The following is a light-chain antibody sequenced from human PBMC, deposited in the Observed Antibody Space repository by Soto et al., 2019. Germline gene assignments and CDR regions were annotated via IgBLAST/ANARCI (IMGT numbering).Light chain of an antibody. CDR1: SSNIGNNY. Sequence: QSVLTQPPSVSAAPGQKVTISCSGSSSNIGNNYVSWYQQLPGTAPKLLIYDNNKRPSGIPDRFSGSKSGTSATLGITGLQTGDEAHYYCGTWDSSLSGGVFGGGTKLTVL. CDR3: GTWDSSLSGGV. CDR2: DNN. V-gene: IGLV1-51*01. J-gene: IGLJ2*01.